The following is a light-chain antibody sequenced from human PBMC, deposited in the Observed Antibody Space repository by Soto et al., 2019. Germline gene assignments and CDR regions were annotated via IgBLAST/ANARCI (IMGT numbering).Light chain of an antibody. J-gene: IGLJ2*01. CDR3: QVWDSSSDHRGVV. Sequence: SYELTQPPSVSVAPGKTARITCGGNNIGIKSVHWYQQKPGQAPVLVIYYDSDRPSGIPERFSGSNSGNTATLTISRVEAGDEADYYCQVWDSSSDHRGVVFGGGTKLTVL. CDR1: NIGIKS. V-gene: IGLV3-21*04. CDR2: YDS.